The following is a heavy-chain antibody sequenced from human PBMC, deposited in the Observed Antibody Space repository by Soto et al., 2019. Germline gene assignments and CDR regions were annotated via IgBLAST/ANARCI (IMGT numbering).Heavy chain of an antibody. CDR1: GFSFSNYA. V-gene: IGHV3-30-3*01. Sequence: GGSLRLSCAASGFSFSNYAMHWVRQTPDKGLEWVAVMSHDGSSSFYADSVKGRFTISRDNSKTTLYLQMNSLSTEDTAVYYCARGSSTTPTSYGYLAYWGQGTLVTVSS. CDR2: MSHDGSSS. J-gene: IGHJ4*02. D-gene: IGHD4-17*01. CDR3: ARGSSTTPTSYGYLAY.